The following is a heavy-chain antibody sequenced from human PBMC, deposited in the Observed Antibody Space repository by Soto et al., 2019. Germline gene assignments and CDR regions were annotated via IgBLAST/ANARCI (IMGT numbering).Heavy chain of an antibody. Sequence: QPGGSLRLSCAASGFTFSSYWMSWARQAPGKGLEWVANIKPDGSEKYYVDSVRGRFTISRDNVENSLNLQMNSLRAEDAALYYCARDEARPLGYWGQGTLVTVSS. CDR3: ARDEARPLGY. V-gene: IGHV3-7*01. CDR1: GFTFSSYW. D-gene: IGHD6-6*01. J-gene: IGHJ4*02. CDR2: IKPDGSEK.